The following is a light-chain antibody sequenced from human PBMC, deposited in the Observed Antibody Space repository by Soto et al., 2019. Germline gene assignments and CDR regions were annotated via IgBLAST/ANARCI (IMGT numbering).Light chain of an antibody. CDR1: SSDVGGYKY. Sequence: QSALTQPASVSGSPGQSITISCTGTSSDVGGYKYVSWYQQHPGKAPKLMIYEVSSRPSGVSNRFSASKSGNTASLTISGLQAEDEADYYCSSYTSSSTVVFGGGTKLTVL. CDR2: EVS. J-gene: IGLJ2*01. V-gene: IGLV2-14*01. CDR3: SSYTSSSTVV.